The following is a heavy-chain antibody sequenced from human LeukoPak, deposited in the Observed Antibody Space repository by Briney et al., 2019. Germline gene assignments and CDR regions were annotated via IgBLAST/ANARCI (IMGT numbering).Heavy chain of an antibody. D-gene: IGHD2-2*01. CDR3: ARGHQLNDYYMDV. Sequence: ASVKVSCKASGYSFTSYDMNWVRQAPGQGLEWMGWMNLHSGNTGYSQRFQGRVTMTRNTSLSTAYLELSSLRPEDTAVYYCARGHQLNDYYMDVWGKGTTVTVSS. CDR2: MNLHSGNT. V-gene: IGHV1-8*01. CDR1: GYSFTSYD. J-gene: IGHJ6*03.